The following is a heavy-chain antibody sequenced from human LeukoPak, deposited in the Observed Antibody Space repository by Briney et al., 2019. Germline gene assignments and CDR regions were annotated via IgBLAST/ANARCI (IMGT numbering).Heavy chain of an antibody. Sequence: GGSLRLSCAASGFTFSSYSMNWVRQAPGKGLEWVSSISSSSSYIYYADSVKGRFTISRDNAKNSLYLQMNSLRAEDTAVYYCARAVDYDFWSGYYSPNWFDPWGQGTLVTVSS. V-gene: IGHV3-21*01. CDR2: ISSSSSYI. CDR3: ARAVDYDFWSGYYSPNWFDP. D-gene: IGHD3-3*01. J-gene: IGHJ5*02. CDR1: GFTFSSYS.